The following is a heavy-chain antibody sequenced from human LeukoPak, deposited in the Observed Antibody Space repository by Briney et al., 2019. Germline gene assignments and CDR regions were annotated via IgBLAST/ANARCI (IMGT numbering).Heavy chain of an antibody. Sequence: GESLKISCKGSGYRFTSNCISWVRQLPGECLEWMGRIDPIDSYTNYSPSFQGHVTISADKSISTAYLQWSSLKASDTAMYYCARWSDYGDYWGQGTLVTVSS. J-gene: IGHJ4*02. CDR1: GYRFTSNC. CDR3: ARWSDYGDY. CDR2: IDPIDSYT. V-gene: IGHV5-10-1*01.